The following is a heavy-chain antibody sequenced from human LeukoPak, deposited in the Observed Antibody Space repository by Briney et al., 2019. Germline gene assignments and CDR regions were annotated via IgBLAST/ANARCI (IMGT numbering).Heavy chain of an antibody. CDR2: ISGSGGST. CDR3: APARLLNWFDP. J-gene: IGHJ5*02. Sequence: GGSLTLSCAASGFTFSSYAMSGVRQAPGKGLEWVSAISGSGGSTYYADSVKGRFTISRDNSKNTLYLQMNSLRAEDTAVYYCAPARLLNWFDPWGQGTLVTVSS. CDR1: GFTFSSYA. V-gene: IGHV3-23*01. D-gene: IGHD3-10*01.